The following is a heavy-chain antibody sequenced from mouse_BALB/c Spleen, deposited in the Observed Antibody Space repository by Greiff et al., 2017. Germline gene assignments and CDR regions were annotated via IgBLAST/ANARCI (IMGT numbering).Heavy chain of an antibody. CDR2: INPGSGGT. J-gene: IGHJ4*01. CDR1: GYAFTNYL. Sequence: VQLQQSGAELVRPGTSVKVSCKASGYAFTNYLIEWVKQRPGQGLEWIGVINPGSGGTNYNEKFKGKATLTADKSSSTAYMQLSSLTSEDSAVYFCAREEMDYWGQGTSVTVSS. V-gene: IGHV1-54*01. CDR3: AREEMDY.